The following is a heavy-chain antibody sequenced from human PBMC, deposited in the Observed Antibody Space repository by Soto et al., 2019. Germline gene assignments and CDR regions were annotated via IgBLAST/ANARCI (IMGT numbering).Heavy chain of an antibody. Sequence: LKISCVASGFMFDSYAMNWVRQAPGKGLEWVSYISPGGDRIYYAESLKGRITISRDNARNSLSLQMNILSDEDTAVYYCTKSADSAGWGVDFWGQGTLVTVSS. D-gene: IGHD6-19*01. J-gene: IGHJ4*02. CDR1: GFMFDSYA. V-gene: IGHV3-48*03. CDR2: ISPGGDRI. CDR3: TKSADSAGWGVDF.